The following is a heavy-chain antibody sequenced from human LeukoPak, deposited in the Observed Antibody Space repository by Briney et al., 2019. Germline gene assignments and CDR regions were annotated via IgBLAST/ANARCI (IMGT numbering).Heavy chain of an antibody. CDR1: GYTFMSHG. CDR2: ISGYSSNT. CDR3: ARATGTWGHDGFDI. J-gene: IGHJ3*02. Sequence: ASVKVFCKAYGYTFMSHGISWVRQAPGQGLEWMGWISGYSSNTNYPQRLQGRVTMTTDTSTTTAYMELRSLRSDDTAVYYCARATGTWGHDGFDIWGQGTMVTVSS. D-gene: IGHD3-16*01. V-gene: IGHV1-18*01.